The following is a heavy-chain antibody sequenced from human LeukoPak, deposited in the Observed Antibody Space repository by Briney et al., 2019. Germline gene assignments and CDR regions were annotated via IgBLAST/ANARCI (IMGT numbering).Heavy chain of an antibody. CDR1: GFTFSSYW. V-gene: IGHV3-74*01. D-gene: IGHD1-7*01. J-gene: IGHJ4*02. Sequence: GGSLRLSCAASGFTFSSYWMHWVRQAPGKGLVWVSRISGDGSTTRYADSVKGRFTISRDNAKNTLFLQMSSLRAEDTAVCYCARDNNWNYPDYWGQGTLVTVSS. CDR2: ISGDGSTT. CDR3: ARDNNWNYPDY.